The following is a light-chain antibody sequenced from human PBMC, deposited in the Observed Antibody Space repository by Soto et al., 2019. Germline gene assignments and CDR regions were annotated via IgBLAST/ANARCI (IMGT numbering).Light chain of an antibody. CDR2: GAS. J-gene: IGKJ5*01. Sequence: EIVMTQSPATLSVSPGERATLSCRASQSVSNNYLAWYQQKPGQAPRLLIYGASARATGIPARFSGSGSGTDFTLTTSSLEPEDFAVYYCQQRSNWPITFGQGTRLEIK. CDR3: QQRSNWPIT. V-gene: IGKV3D-20*02. CDR1: QSVSNNY.